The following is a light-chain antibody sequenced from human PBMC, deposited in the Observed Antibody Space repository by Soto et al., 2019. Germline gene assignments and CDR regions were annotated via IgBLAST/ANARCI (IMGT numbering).Light chain of an antibody. J-gene: IGKJ5*01. CDR2: AAS. CDR3: QQSYSTPLT. V-gene: IGKV1-39*01. CDR1: KSISTY. Sequence: IEVTQTPSSLSASVGDRVTITCRASKSISTYLNWYQQKPGNATKLVTNAASSLQSGFSSRFSCGGAGTDFTLTISSLQPEDFTTYYYQQSYSTPLTFGQGARPDIK.